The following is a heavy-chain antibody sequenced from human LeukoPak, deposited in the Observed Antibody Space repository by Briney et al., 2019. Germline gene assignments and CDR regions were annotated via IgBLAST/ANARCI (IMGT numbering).Heavy chain of an antibody. Sequence: GGSLRLSCAASGITFSNYWMHWVRQAPGKGLVWVSRINTDGGSTSYADSVKGRFTISRDNAKNTLYLQMNSLRAEDTAVYYCARGGTFFDYWGQGTLVTVSS. D-gene: IGHD3-16*01. CDR3: ARGGTFFDY. CDR2: INTDGGST. J-gene: IGHJ4*02. V-gene: IGHV3-74*01. CDR1: GITFSNYW.